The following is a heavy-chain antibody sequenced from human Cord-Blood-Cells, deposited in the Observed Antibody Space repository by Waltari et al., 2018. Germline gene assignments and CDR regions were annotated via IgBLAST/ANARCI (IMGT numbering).Heavy chain of an antibody. CDR2: IKQDGSEK. V-gene: IGHV3-7*01. D-gene: IGHD6-13*01. J-gene: IGHJ6*02. CDR3: ARDQTYSSSPDYYYYYGMDV. CDR1: GFTFSSYW. Sequence: ELQLVESGGGLVQPGGSLRLSCAASGFTFSSYWMSWVSQAPGKGLEWVANIKQDGSEKYYVDSGKGRFTISRDNAKNSLYLQMNSLRAEDTAVYYCARDQTYSSSPDYYYYYGMDVWGQGTTVTVSS.